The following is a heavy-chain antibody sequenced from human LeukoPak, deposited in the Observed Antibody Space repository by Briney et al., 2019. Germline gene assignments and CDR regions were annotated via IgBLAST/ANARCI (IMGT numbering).Heavy chain of an antibody. Sequence: GASVTVSCTASGYTFTSYAISWVRQAPGQGLEWMGGIIPIFGTANYAQKFQGRVTITADKSTSTAYMELSSLRSEDTAVYYCAAGIAVAGTAYYFDYWGQGTLVTVSS. V-gene: IGHV1-69*06. J-gene: IGHJ4*02. CDR2: IIPIFGTA. CDR3: AAGIAVAGTAYYFDY. D-gene: IGHD6-19*01. CDR1: GYTFTSYA.